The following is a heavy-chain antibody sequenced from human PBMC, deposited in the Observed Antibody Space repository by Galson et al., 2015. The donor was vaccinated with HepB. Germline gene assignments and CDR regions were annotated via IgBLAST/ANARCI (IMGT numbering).Heavy chain of an antibody. Sequence: CAISGDSVSSNSAAWNWIRQSPSRGLEWLGRTYYRSKWYNDYAVSVESRITINPDTSKNQFSLQLNSVTPEDTAVYYCARDRSRLNLYCSSTSCRYYVDYWGQGTLVTVSS. D-gene: IGHD2-2*01. J-gene: IGHJ4*02. V-gene: IGHV6-1*01. CDR2: TYYRSKWYN. CDR1: GDSVSSNSAA. CDR3: ARDRSRLNLYCSSTSCRYYVDY.